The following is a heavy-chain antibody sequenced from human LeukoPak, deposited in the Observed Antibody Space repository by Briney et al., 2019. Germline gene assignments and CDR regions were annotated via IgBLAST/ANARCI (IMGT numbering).Heavy chain of an antibody. Sequence: PSETLSLTCAVYGGSFSGYYWSWIRQPPGKGLEWIGEINHSGSTNYNPSPKSRVTISVDTSKNQFSLKLSSVTAADTAVYYCATTPPTRGFDYWGQGTLVTVSS. CDR2: INHSGST. D-gene: IGHD3-10*01. J-gene: IGHJ4*02. CDR1: GGSFSGYY. V-gene: IGHV4-34*01. CDR3: ATTPPTRGFDY.